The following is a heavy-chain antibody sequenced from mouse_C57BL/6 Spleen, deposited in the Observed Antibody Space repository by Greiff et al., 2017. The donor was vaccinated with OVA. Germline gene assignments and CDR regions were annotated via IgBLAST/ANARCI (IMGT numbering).Heavy chain of an antibody. J-gene: IGHJ3*01. D-gene: IGHD2-3*01. CDR3: ARSGDGFAY. CDR1: GYTFTSYW. V-gene: IGHV1-55*01. CDR2: IYPGSGST. Sequence: QVQLKQPGAELVKPGASVKMSCKASGYTFTSYWITWVKQRPGQGLEWIGDIYPGSGSTNYNEKFKSKATLTVATSSSTAYMQLSSLTSEDSAVDDYARSGDGFAYWGQGTLVTVSA.